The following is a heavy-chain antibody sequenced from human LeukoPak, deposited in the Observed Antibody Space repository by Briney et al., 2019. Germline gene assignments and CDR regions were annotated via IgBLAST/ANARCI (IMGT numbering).Heavy chain of an antibody. Sequence: GGSLRLSCAASGLTFSSYAMSWVRQAPGKGLEWVSAISGSGGGTYYADSVKGRFTISRDNSKYTLYLQMNSLRAEDTAVYYCAKDHASSGWAPYYFDYWGQGTLVTVSS. CDR3: AKDHASSGWAPYYFDY. D-gene: IGHD6-19*01. V-gene: IGHV3-23*01. CDR1: GLTFSSYA. J-gene: IGHJ4*02. CDR2: ISGSGGGT.